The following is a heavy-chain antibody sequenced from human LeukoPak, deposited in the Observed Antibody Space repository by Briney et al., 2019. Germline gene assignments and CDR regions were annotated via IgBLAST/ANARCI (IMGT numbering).Heavy chain of an antibody. J-gene: IGHJ1*01. D-gene: IGHD2-21*01. Sequence: PSETLSLTCTVSGGSISSYYWSWIRQPPGKGLEWIGYIYYSGSTNYNPSLKSRVTISVDTSKNQFSLKLSSVTAADTAVYYCARDGPPYCGGDCYSRYFQHWGQGTLVTVSS. V-gene: IGHV4-59*12. CDR3: ARDGPPYCGGDCYSRYFQH. CDR1: GGSISSYY. CDR2: IYYSGST.